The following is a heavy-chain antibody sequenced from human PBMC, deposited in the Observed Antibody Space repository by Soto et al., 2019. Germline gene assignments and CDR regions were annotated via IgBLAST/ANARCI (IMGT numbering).Heavy chain of an antibody. D-gene: IGHD5-12*01. J-gene: IGHJ3*02. V-gene: IGHV3-48*01. CDR1: GFTFSPYS. CDR2: IGSRSTTT. Sequence: EELLVESGGGLVQPGGSLRLSCTASGFTFSPYSMNWVRQAPGKGLKWVSYIGSRSTTTYYTDSVKGRFTISRDNAKNSLYLQMDNLRVEDTAVYYCARSAGRYSGNDDAIDIWGQGTLVTVSS. CDR3: ARSAGRYSGNDDAIDI.